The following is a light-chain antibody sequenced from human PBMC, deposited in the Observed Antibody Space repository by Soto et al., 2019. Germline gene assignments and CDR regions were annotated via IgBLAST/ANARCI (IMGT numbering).Light chain of an antibody. J-gene: IGKJ5*01. Sequence: DILMTQSPDSLAVSXVXSSXIXXXSSGNXXYNSNNKNFLAWYQHKPGQPPKLLIYWASTRESGVPDRFSGSGSGTDFTLTISSLQAEDVAVYYCQHYYTTPITFGQGTRLEIK. CDR3: QHYYTTPIT. V-gene: IGKV4-1*01. CDR1: GNXXYNSNNKNF. CDR2: WAS.